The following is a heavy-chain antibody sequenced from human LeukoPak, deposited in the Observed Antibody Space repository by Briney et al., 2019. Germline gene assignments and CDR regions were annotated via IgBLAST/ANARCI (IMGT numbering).Heavy chain of an antibody. J-gene: IGHJ4*02. CDR1: GGSISSYS. CDR3: ARHSSSWYEVGNFDY. CDR2: ISDSGST. Sequence: SETLSLTCTVSGGSISSYSWSWIRQPPGKGLEWIGCISDSGSTDYSPSLKSRVTISVDTSKIQFSLKLSSVTAADTAVYYCARHSSSWYEVGNFDYWGQGTLVTVSS. V-gene: IGHV4-59*08. D-gene: IGHD6-13*01.